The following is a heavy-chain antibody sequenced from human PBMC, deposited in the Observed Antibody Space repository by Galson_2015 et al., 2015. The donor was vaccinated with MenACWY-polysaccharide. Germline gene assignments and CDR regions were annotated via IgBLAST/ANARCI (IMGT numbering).Heavy chain of an antibody. CDR3: AREGYSSSWYAFAGHGYYYYGMDV. CDR2: MNPNSGNT. J-gene: IGHJ6*02. D-gene: IGHD6-13*01. Sequence: SVKVSCKAPGYTFTSYDINWVRQATGQGLEWMGWMNPNSGNTGYAQKFQGRVTMTRNTSISTAYMELSSLRSEDTAVYYCAREGYSSSWYAFAGHGYYYYGMDVWGQGTTVTVSS. V-gene: IGHV1-8*01. CDR1: GYTFTSYD.